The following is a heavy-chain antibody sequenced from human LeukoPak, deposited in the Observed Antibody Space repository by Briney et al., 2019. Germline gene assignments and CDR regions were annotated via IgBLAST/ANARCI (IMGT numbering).Heavy chain of an antibody. V-gene: IGHV1-69*05. CDR1: GYTFTSYY. J-gene: IGHJ6*03. CDR2: IIPIFGTA. Sequence: SVEVXCKASGYTFTSYYMHWVRQAPGQGLEWRGGIIPIFGTANYAQKFQGRVTITTDESTSTAYMELSSLRSEDTAVYYCASGGNWVNYYYYMDVWGKGTTVTVSS. D-gene: IGHD7-27*01. CDR3: ASGGNWVNYYYYMDV.